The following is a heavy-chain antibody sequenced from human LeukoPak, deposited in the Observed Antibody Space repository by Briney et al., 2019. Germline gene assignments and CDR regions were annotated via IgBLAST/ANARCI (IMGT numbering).Heavy chain of an antibody. CDR2: INPNSGGT. J-gene: IGHJ5*02. D-gene: IGHD6-13*01. CDR1: GYTFTGYY. Sequence: ASVKVSCKASGYTFTGYYMHWVRQAPGQGLEWMGRINPNSGGTNYAQKFQGRVTMTRDTSISTAYMELSRLRSDDTAVYYYATVSIAAADQGWFDPWGQGTLVTVSS. V-gene: IGHV1-2*06. CDR3: ATVSIAAADQGWFDP.